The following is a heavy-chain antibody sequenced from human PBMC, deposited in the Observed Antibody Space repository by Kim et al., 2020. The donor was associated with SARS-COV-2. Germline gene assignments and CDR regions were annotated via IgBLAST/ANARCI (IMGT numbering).Heavy chain of an antibody. CDR2: IGTAGDT. Sequence: GGSLRLSCAASGFTFSSYDMHWVRQATGKGLEWVSAIGTAGDTYYPGSVKGRFTISRENAKNSLYLQMNSLRAGDTAVYYCARGAPLYDSSGYYFGYWGQGTLVTVSS. CDR3: ARGAPLYDSSGYYFGY. V-gene: IGHV3-13*01. J-gene: IGHJ4*02. D-gene: IGHD3-22*01. CDR1: GFTFSSYD.